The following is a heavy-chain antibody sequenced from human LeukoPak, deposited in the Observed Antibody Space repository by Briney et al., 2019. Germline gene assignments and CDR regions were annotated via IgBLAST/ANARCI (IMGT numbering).Heavy chain of an antibody. CDR3: ARAGVYGDYGDYYYMDV. Sequence: PGGSLRLSCAASGFTFSSYGMNWVRQAPGKGLEWVSSISSSSSYIYHADSVEGRFTVSRDNAKNSLYLQMNSLRAEDTAVYYCARAGVYGDYGDYYYMDVWGKGTTVTVSS. V-gene: IGHV3-21*01. CDR2: ISSSSSYI. J-gene: IGHJ6*03. D-gene: IGHD4-17*01. CDR1: GFTFSSYG.